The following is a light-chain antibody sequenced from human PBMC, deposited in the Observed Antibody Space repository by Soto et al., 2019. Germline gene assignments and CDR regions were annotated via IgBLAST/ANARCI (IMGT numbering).Light chain of an antibody. J-gene: IGLJ1*01. CDR1: SGHSSYA. CDR3: QTWGTCISL. CDR2: LNSDGSH. Sequence: QPVLTQSPSASASLGASVKLTCTLSSGHSSYAIAWHQQQPEKGPRYLMKLNSDGSHSKGDGIPDRFSGSSSGAERYLTISSLQSEYESDYFCQTWGTCISLFGAGTMLSVL. V-gene: IGLV4-69*01.